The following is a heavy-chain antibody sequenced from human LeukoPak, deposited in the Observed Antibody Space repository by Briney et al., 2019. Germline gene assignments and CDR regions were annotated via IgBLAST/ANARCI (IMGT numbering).Heavy chain of an antibody. J-gene: IGHJ4*02. D-gene: IGHD3-9*01. CDR3: ARAPPGRYFDWLSPSEYYFDY. CDR2: IYYSGST. Sequence: SETLSLTCAVYGGSFSGYYWSWIRQPPGKGLEWIGSIYYSGSTYYNPSLKSRVTISVDTSKNQFSLKLSSVTAADTAVYYCARAPPGRYFDWLSPSEYYFDYWGQGTLVTVSS. V-gene: IGHV4-34*01. CDR1: GGSFSGYY.